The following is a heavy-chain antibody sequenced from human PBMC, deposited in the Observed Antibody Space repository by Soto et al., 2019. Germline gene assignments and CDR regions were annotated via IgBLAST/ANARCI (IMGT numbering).Heavy chain of an antibody. D-gene: IGHD2-2*01. CDR1: GGSFSGYY. J-gene: IGHJ6*04. V-gene: IGHV4-34*01. CDR3: ARRPIVVVPAAKGGMDV. CDR2: INHSGST. Sequence: SETLSLTCAVYGGSFSGYYWSWIRQPPGKGLEWIGEINHSGSTNYNPSLKSRVTVSVDTSKNQFSLKLSSVTAADTAVYYCARRPIVVVPAAKGGMDVWGKGTTVTVSS.